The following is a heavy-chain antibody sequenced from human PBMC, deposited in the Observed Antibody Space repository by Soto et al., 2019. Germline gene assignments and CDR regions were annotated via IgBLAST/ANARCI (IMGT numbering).Heavy chain of an antibody. CDR3: ASGIVGPSNIDY. CDR2: IIPILGIA. CDR1: GGTFSSYT. V-gene: IGHV1-69*02. J-gene: IGHJ4*02. D-gene: IGHD3-22*01. Sequence: QVQLVQSGAEVKKPGSSVKVSCKASGGTFSSYTISWVRQAPGQGLEWMGRIIPILGIANYAQKFQGRVTITADKSTSTAYMELSSLRSEDTAEYYCASGIVGPSNIDYWGQGTLVTVSS.